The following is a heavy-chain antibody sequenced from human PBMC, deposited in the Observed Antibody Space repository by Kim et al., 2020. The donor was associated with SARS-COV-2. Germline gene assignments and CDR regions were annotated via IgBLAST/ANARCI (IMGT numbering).Heavy chain of an antibody. CDR3: AREEGPLDY. V-gene: IGHV3-53*01. Sequence: YYADSLGGRFTISSDNHKTTLQLQMNSLTAEDSAVYFGAREEGPLDYWGQGTLVTVSS. J-gene: IGHJ4*02.